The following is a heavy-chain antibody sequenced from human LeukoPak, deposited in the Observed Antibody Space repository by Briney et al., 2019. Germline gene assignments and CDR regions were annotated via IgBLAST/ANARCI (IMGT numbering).Heavy chain of an antibody. D-gene: IGHD2-2*02. CDR1: GGSISSYY. CDR2: IYYSGST. J-gene: IGHJ2*01. V-gene: IGHV4-59*01. CDR3: ARVRYCSSTSCYRGRYWYFDL. Sequence: SETLSLTCTVSGGSISSYYWSWLRQPPGKGLEWIGYIYYSGSTNYNPSLKSRVTISVDTSKNQFSLKLSSVTAADTAVYYCARVRYCSSTSCYRGRYWYFDLWGRGTLVTVSS.